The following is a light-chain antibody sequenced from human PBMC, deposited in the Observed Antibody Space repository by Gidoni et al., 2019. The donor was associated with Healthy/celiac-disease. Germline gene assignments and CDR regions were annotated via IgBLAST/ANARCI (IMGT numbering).Light chain of an antibody. Sequence: DIVMTQSPDSLAASLGERATINCKCSQSVFYSSNNKNYLAWYQQKPGQPPKLLIYWASTRESGVPDRFSGCGSGTDFTLTISSLQADDVAVYYCQQYYSTPVTFGGGTKVEIK. J-gene: IGKJ4*01. V-gene: IGKV4-1*01. CDR3: QQYYSTPVT. CDR2: WAS. CDR1: QSVFYSSNNKNY.